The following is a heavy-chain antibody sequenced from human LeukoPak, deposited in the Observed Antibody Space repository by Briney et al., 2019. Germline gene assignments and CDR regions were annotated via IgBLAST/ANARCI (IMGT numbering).Heavy chain of an antibody. Sequence: ESLKISCKGSGYTFNNYCICCLSKMPPKSLVQMLSMSSGDSDTTYMPSFQGHVTISVDNSISTAYLQWSSLRASDTSLYYCARSPTPSSGIYQRAYDIWGQGKMVTVSS. V-gene: IGHV5-51*01. CDR1: GYTFNNYC. D-gene: IGHD1-26*01. CDR2: MSSGDSDT. J-gene: IGHJ3*02. CDR3: ARSPTPSSGIYQRAYDI.